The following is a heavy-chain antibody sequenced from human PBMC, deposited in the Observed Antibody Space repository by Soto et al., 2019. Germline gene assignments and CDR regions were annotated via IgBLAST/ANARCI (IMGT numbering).Heavy chain of an antibody. CDR2: IITFFGAA. V-gene: IGHV1-69*01. Sequence: QVQLVQSGAEVRKPGSSVRVACKASGDKFSTYAINWVRQVPGQGHEWLGGIITFFGAAMYAQKFQGRVTITADESATTAYMELSSLRSEDTAVYYCARGGKERFRGSGMDVWGQGTTVTVSS. J-gene: IGHJ6*02. CDR1: GDKFSTYA. CDR3: ARGGKERFRGSGMDV. D-gene: IGHD1-1*01.